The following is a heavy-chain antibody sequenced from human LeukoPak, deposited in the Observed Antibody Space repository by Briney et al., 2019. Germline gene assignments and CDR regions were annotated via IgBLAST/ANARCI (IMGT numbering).Heavy chain of an antibody. CDR2: IYPSDSDT. CDR3: ARTYGSFDY. D-gene: IGHD3-10*01. J-gene: IGHJ4*02. V-gene: IGHV5-51*01. Sequence: GESLKISCKSSGYYFSTYWIGWVRQMPGKGLEWMWIIYPSDSDTRYSPSFQGQVTFSADKSINTAYLQWSSLKASDTAIYYCARTYGSFDYWGQGTLVTVSS. CDR1: GYYFSTYW.